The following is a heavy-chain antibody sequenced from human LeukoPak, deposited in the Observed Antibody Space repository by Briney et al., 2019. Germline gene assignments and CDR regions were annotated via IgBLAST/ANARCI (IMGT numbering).Heavy chain of an antibody. CDR3: AKDRLGAMMYFDF. CDR2: ISGSGGST. D-gene: IGHD1-26*01. CDR1: GFTFSTYG. J-gene: IGHJ4*02. Sequence: GGSLRLSCEASGFTFSTYGMSWVRQAPGKGLEWVSAISGSGGSTYYADSVKGRVTISRDNYKNTLYLQVNSLRVEDTAVYYCAKDRLGAMMYFDFWGQGTLVTVSS. V-gene: IGHV3-23*01.